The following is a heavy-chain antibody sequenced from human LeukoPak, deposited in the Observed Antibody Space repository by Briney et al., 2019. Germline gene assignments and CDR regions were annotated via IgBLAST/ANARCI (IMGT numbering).Heavy chain of an antibody. CDR3: ARTEWLLYYFDY. CDR1: GFTFSTYG. Sequence: GGPLRLSCAASGFTFSTYGMSWVRQAPGKGLAWVSVIGGSGGTTYYADSVKGRFTISRDTSKNTLYLQMNSLRAEDTAVYYCARTEWLLYYFDYWGQGTLVTVSS. D-gene: IGHD3-3*01. CDR2: IGGSGGTT. J-gene: IGHJ4*02. V-gene: IGHV3-23*01.